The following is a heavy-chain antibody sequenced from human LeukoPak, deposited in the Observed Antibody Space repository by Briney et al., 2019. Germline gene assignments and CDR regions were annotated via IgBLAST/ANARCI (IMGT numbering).Heavy chain of an antibody. D-gene: IGHD2-15*01. CDR1: GGSFSGYY. J-gene: IGHJ3*02. CDR3: ARLPRVAAAFDI. Sequence: SETLSLTCAVHGGSFSGYYWSWIRQPPGKGLEWIGEINHSGSTNYNPSLKSRVTISVDTSKNQFSLKLSSVTAADTAVYYCARLPRVAAAFDIWGQGTMVTVSS. V-gene: IGHV4-34*01. CDR2: INHSGST.